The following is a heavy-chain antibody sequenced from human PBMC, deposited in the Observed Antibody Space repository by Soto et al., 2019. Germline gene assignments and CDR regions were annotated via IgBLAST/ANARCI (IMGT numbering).Heavy chain of an antibody. Sequence: ASVKVSCKASGYTFTRYAMHWVRQAPGQRLEWMGWINAGNGNTKYSQRFQGRVNITRDTSASTAYMELSSLRSEDTAVYYCASSNIAAAPYGMDVWGQGTTVTVSS. CDR1: GYTFTRYA. CDR3: ASSNIAAAPYGMDV. V-gene: IGHV1-3*01. CDR2: INAGNGNT. J-gene: IGHJ6*02. D-gene: IGHD6-13*01.